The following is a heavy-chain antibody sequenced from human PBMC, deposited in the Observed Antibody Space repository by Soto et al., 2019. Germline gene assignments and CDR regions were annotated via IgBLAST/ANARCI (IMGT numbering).Heavy chain of an antibody. CDR2: IYYNGST. J-gene: IGHJ5*02. CDR3: ARQRVIPGTPTNWFDP. CDR1: GDSVSSRSYF. Sequence: SETLSLTCTVSGDSVSSRSYFWGWIRQPPGKGLEWIGTIYYNGSTYYNPSLKSRVTLSVDTSKNQFSLKLTSVTASDTALYYCARQRVIPGTPTNWFDPWGQGTLVTVS. D-gene: IGHD2-15*01. V-gene: IGHV4-39*01.